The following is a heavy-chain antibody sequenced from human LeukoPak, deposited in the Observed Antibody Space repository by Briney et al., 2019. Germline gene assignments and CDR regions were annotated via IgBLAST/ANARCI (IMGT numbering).Heavy chain of an antibody. V-gene: IGHV4-4*07. D-gene: IGHD2-15*01. Sequence: PSETLSLTCSVSGASVTNFYWTWIRQPAGKGLEYIGRIYASGSIDYNPSLKSRVTLPVDSSNNQFSLNLTSVTAADTALYYCARSARFNYFYMDVWGKGTSVTVSS. J-gene: IGHJ6*03. CDR3: ARSARFNYFYMDV. CDR1: GASVTNFY. CDR2: IYASGSI.